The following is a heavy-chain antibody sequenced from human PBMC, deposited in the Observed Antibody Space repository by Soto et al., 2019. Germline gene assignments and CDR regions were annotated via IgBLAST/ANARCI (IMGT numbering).Heavy chain of an antibody. J-gene: IGHJ6*02. CDR2: IWYDGSNK. CDR1: GFTFSSYG. Sequence: QVQLVESGGGVVQPGRSLRLSCAASGFTFSSYGMHWVRQAPGKGLEWVAVIWYDGSNKYYADSVKGRFTISRDNYKNXXXXXXXXXXXXXXXXXXXXXDEXXXXXXYYYGMDVWGQGTTVTVSS. V-gene: IGHV3-33*01. CDR3: XXDEXXXXXXYYYGMDV.